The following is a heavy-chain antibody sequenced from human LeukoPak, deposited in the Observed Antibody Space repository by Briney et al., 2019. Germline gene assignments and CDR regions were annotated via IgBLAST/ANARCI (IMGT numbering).Heavy chain of an antibody. J-gene: IGHJ4*02. CDR1: GYSFTSYW. V-gene: IGHV5-51*01. Sequence: GGSLKISCKGSGYSFTSYWIGWVRQMPGKGLEWMGIIHPGDSDTRYSPSFQGQVTISADKSISTAYLQWSSLKASDTAMYYCARSIAVAGITLLDYWGQGTLVTVSS. CDR3: ARSIAVAGITLLDY. CDR2: IHPGDSDT. D-gene: IGHD6-19*01.